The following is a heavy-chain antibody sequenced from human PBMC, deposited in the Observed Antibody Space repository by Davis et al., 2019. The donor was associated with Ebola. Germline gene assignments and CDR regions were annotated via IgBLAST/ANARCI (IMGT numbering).Heavy chain of an antibody. CDR1: GGTFSSYA. CDR3: ARECGGDCYFDY. CDR2: ISAYNGNT. D-gene: IGHD2-21*02. Sequence: ASVKVSCKASGGTFSSYAISWVRQAPGQGLEWMGWISAYNGNTNYAQKLQGRVTMTTDTSTSTAYMELRSLRSDDTAVYYCARECGGDCYFDYWGQGTLVTVSS. J-gene: IGHJ4*02. V-gene: IGHV1-18*01.